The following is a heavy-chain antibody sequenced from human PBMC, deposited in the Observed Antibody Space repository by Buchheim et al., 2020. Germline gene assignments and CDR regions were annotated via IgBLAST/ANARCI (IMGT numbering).Heavy chain of an antibody. Sequence: EVQLVESGGGLVQPGGSLRLSCAASGFIINDYWMYWVRQAPGKGLVWVSQIDSDGGTTTYADSVKGRFTISRDNSKNTLFVQMNDLRVEDTAVYYCAKRQFSESGTHDSWGRGTL. D-gene: IGHD3-10*01. V-gene: IGHV3-74*03. J-gene: IGHJ4*02. CDR1: GFIINDYW. CDR2: IDSDGGTT. CDR3: AKRQFSESGTHDS.